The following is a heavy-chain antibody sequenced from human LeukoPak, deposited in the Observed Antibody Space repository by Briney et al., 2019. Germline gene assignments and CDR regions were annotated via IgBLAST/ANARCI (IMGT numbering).Heavy chain of an antibody. V-gene: IGHV1-18*01. CDR2: ISAYNGNT. J-gene: IGHJ4*02. CDR1: GYTFTSYG. Sequence: ASVKVSCKASGYTFTSYGISWVRQAPGQGLEWMGWISAYNGNTIYAQKLQGRVTMTTDTSTSTAYMELRSLRSDDTAVYYCARPPVYSSGWDPFDYWGQGTLVTVSS. CDR3: ARPPVYSSGWDPFDY. D-gene: IGHD6-19*01.